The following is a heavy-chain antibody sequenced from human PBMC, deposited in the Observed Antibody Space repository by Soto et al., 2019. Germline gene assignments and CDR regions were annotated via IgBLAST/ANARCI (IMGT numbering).Heavy chain of an antibody. V-gene: IGHV3-23*01. J-gene: IGHJ4*02. D-gene: IGHD1-26*01. Sequence: GGSLRLSCAASGFTFSSYAMSWVRQAPGKGLEWVSAISGSGGSTYYADSVKGRFTISRDNSKNTLYLQMNGLRAEDTAVYYCAKDLFVEVGATPPPGYWGQGTLVTVSS. CDR2: ISGSGGST. CDR1: GFTFSSYA. CDR3: AKDLFVEVGATPPPGY.